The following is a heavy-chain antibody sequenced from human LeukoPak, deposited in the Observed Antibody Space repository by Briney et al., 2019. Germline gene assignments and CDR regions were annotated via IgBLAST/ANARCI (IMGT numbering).Heavy chain of an antibody. V-gene: IGHV3-21*01. Sequence: GGSLRLSCSASGFTFSNYNMNWGRHAPGKGLEWGSSISTSSSYIYYADSVKGRFTISRDNAKKSLYLQMNSLRAEDTALYYCARGRGCSTMACYPDYWGQGTLVTVSS. CDR1: GFTFSNYN. CDR3: ARGRGCSTMACYPDY. J-gene: IGHJ4*02. D-gene: IGHD3-10*01. CDR2: ISTSSSYI.